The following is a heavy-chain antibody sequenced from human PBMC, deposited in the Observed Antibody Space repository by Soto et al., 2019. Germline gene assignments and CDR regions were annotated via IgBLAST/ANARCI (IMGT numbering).Heavy chain of an antibody. D-gene: IGHD2-2*02. CDR2: IYYSGST. CDR1: SGSVSSHSYY. CDR3: ARTYCSSARGYSLCYCGISV. V-gene: IGHV4-61*01. J-gene: IGHJ6*02. Sequence: SETLSLTCTVSSGSVSSHSYYWSWIRQPPGKGLEWIGYIYYSGSTYYNPSLKSQVTISVDTSKNQFSLKLRSVTAADTAVYYCARTYCSSARGYSLCYCGISVWGRGTTVTVSS.